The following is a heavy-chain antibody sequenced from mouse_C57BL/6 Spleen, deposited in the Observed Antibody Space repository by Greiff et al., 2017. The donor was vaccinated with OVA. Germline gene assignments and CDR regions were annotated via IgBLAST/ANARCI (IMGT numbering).Heavy chain of an antibody. Sequence: QVQLQQPGAELVMPGASVKLSCKASGYTFPSYWMHWVKQRPGQGLEWIGEIDPSDSYINSNQKFKGKSTLTVDKSSSTADMQRSSLTSEDSAVYYCARPLLPYWYVDVWGTGTTVTVSS. CDR1: GYTFPSYW. CDR2: IDPSDSYI. V-gene: IGHV1-69*01. CDR3: ARPLLPYWYVDV. J-gene: IGHJ1*03.